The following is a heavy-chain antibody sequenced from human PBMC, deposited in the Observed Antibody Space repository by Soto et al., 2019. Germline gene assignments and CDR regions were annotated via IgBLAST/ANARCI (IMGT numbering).Heavy chain of an antibody. J-gene: IGHJ4*02. CDR2: IHYSGAT. Sequence: PSETLSLTCTVSGGTISSYYWSWIRQPPGKGLEWIGYIHYSGATDYNPSLRGRVSMSLDMSKNQVSLKLSSMTAADAAVYFCAKDAFTARHFDSWGQGTQVTVSS. CDR3: AKDAFTARHFDS. CDR1: GGTISSYY. V-gene: IGHV4-59*01.